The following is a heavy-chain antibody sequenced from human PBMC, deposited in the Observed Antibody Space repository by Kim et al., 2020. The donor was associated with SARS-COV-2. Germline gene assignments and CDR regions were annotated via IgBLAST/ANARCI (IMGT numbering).Heavy chain of an antibody. CDR3: ARISSSSLSYYYYGMDV. CDR2: ISGSGGST. CDR1: GFTFSSYA. Sequence: GGSLRLSCAASGFTFSSYAMSWVRQAPGKGLEWVSAISGSGGSTYYADSVKGRFTISRDNSKNTLYLQMNSLRAEDTAVYYCARISSSSLSYYYYGMDVWGQGTTVTVSS. J-gene: IGHJ6*02. D-gene: IGHD6-6*01. V-gene: IGHV3-23*01.